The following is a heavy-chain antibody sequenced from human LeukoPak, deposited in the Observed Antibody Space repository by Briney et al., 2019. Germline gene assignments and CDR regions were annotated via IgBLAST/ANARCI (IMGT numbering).Heavy chain of an antibody. CDR1: GGSISSSSYY. CDR2: IYYSGST. CDR3: AGENNFDY. Sequence: SETLSLTCTVSGGSISSSSYYWGWIRQPPGKGLEWIGSIYYSGSTYYDPSLKSRVTISVDTSKNQFSLKLSSVTAADTAVYYCAGENNFDYWGQGTLVTVSS. V-gene: IGHV4-39*07. J-gene: IGHJ4*02.